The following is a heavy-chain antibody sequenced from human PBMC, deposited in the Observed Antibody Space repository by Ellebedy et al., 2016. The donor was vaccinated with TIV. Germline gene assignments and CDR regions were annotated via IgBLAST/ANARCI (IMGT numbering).Heavy chain of an antibody. CDR3: ARGYSVRDTAPGGY. CDR1: GGSISSYY. CDR2: IYYSGST. J-gene: IGHJ4*02. D-gene: IGHD5-18*01. Sequence: SETLSLTXTVSGGSISSYYWSWIRQPPGKGLEWIGYIYYSGSTNYNPSLKSRVTISVDTSKNQFSLKLSSVTAADTAVYYCARGYSVRDTAPGGYWGQGTLVTVSS. V-gene: IGHV4-59*01.